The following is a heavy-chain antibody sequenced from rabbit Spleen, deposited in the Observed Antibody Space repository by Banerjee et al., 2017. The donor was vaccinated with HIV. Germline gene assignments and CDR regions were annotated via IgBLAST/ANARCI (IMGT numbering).Heavy chain of an antibody. CDR2: IYPITETT. J-gene: IGHJ4*01. D-gene: IGHD2-1*01. Sequence: TISNFWMNWVRQAPGKGLEWIGIIYPITETTYYANWVNGRFTISSDNAQNTVDLQMNSLTAADTATYFCARGSAAMTMVITGYYLNLWGQGTLVTVS. V-gene: IGHV1S7*01. CDR3: ARGSAAMTMVITGYYLNL. CDR1: TISNFW.